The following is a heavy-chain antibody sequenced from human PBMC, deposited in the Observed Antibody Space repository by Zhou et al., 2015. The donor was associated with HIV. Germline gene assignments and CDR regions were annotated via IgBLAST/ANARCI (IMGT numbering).Heavy chain of an antibody. J-gene: IGHJ6*02. D-gene: IGHD1-14*01. V-gene: IGHV1-69*06. Sequence: QVQLVQSGAGTKVPGSSMKVSCKASGDTFSRFGITWIRQVPGRGLEWMGGIIPSFGAANSARKFQGRVSIDIDKSTSTAYLELTRLTYDDTAIYFCARVPIIAAVNRYYYYAMDVWGQGTTIIVSS. CDR2: IIPSFGAA. CDR1: GDTFSRFG. CDR3: ARVPIIAAVNRYYYYAMDV.